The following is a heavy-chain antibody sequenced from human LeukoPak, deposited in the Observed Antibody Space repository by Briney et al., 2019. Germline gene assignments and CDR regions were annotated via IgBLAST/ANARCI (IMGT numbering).Heavy chain of an antibody. CDR2: IYYSVST. J-gene: IGHJ6*02. CDR3: ARDLSPYGSGKKAGYYYYYYGMDV. CDR1: GGSISSGDYY. D-gene: IGHD3-10*01. Sequence: SQTLSLTCTVSGGSISSGDYYWSWIRQPPGKGLEWIGYIYYSVSTYYNPSLKSRVTISVDTSKNQFSLKLSSVTAADTAVYYCARDLSPYGSGKKAGYYYYYYGMDVWGQGTTVTVSS. V-gene: IGHV4-30-4*01.